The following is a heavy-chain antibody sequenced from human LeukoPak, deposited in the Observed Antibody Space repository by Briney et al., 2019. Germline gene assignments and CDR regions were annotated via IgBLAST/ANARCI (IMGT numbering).Heavy chain of an antibody. V-gene: IGHV3-53*01. D-gene: IGHD3-22*01. CDR3: AGRYDSSGYPLH. J-gene: IGHJ4*02. CDR1: GFSVSSNY. CDR2: IYSGGTT. Sequence: GGSLRLSCAASGFSVSSNYVSWVRQAPGKGLEWVSVIYSGGTTYYADSIKGRFTVSRDNSKNTLYLQMNSLRAEDTAVYYCAGRYDSSGYPLHWGQGTLVTVSS.